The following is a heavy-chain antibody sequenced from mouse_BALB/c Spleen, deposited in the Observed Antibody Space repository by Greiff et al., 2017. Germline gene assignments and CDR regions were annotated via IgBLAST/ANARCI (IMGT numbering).Heavy chain of an antibody. CDR3: ARDRNYASSEAWFAY. CDR2: IWAGGST. Sequence: QVQLKESGPGLVAPSQTLSISCTASGFAFTSYGVHWVRQPPGKGLEWLGVIWAGGSTNYNSALMSRLSINTDNSKSQVFLKMNSLQTDDTAMYYCARDRNYASSEAWFAYWGQGTLVTVSA. J-gene: IGHJ3*01. V-gene: IGHV2-9*02. CDR1: GFAFTSYG. D-gene: IGHD1-1*01.